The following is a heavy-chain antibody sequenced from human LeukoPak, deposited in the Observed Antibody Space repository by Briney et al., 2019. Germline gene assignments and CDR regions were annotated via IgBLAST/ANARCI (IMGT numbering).Heavy chain of an antibody. D-gene: IGHD4-17*01. CDR3: ARVADGDRFFDY. CDR2: IYYSGST. CDR1: GGSINSYY. Sequence: PSGTLSLTCTVSGGSINSYYWSWIRQFPGKGLEWIGYIYYSGSTNYNPSLKSRVTMSVDTSKNQFSLKLSSVTAADTAVYYCARVADGDRFFDYWGQGTLVTVSS. J-gene: IGHJ4*02. V-gene: IGHV4-59*01.